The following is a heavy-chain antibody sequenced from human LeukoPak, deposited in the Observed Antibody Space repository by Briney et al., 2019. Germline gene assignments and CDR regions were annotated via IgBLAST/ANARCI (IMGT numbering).Heavy chain of an antibody. J-gene: IGHJ6*02. CDR1: GGSFSGYY. CDR3: ARVPCSGGSCYSRYYYYYYGMDV. Sequence: SETLSLTCAVYGGSFSGYYWSWIRQPPGKGLEWIGEINHSGSTNYNPSLKSRVTISVDTSKNQFSPKLSSVTAADTAVYYCARVPCSGGSCYSRYYYYYYGMDVWGQGTTVTVSS. V-gene: IGHV4-34*01. CDR2: INHSGST. D-gene: IGHD2-15*01.